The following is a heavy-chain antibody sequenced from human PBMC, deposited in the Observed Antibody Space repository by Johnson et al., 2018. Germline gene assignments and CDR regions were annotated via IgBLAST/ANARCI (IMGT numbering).Heavy chain of an antibody. Sequence: QVQLVQSGAEVKKPGASVKVSCKVSGDTLSALSIHWVRQAPGKGLEWMGSFDAEDVETIYAQQFQGRVTMTEDTSTDTAYMELRSLTSEDTAVYYCATERYDRAFDIWGQGTMVTVSS. V-gene: IGHV1-24*01. D-gene: IGHD3-22*01. CDR2: FDAEDVET. CDR3: ATERYDRAFDI. J-gene: IGHJ3*02. CDR1: GDTLSALS.